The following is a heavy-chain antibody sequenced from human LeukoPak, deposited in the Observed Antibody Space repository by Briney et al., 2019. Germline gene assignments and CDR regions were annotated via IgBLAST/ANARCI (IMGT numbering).Heavy chain of an antibody. J-gene: IGHJ5*02. V-gene: IGHV6-1*01. CDR3: ARGVPAGSYPTAGDLFRWSNWFDP. Sequence: SQTLSLTCAISGDSVSSNSAAWNWIRQSPSRGLEWLGRTYYRSKWYNDYAVSVKSRITINPDTSKNQFSLKLSSVTAADTAVYYCARGVPAGSYPTAGDLFRWSNWFDPWGQGTLVTVSS. D-gene: IGHD1-26*01. CDR2: TYYRSKWYN. CDR1: GDSVSSNSAA.